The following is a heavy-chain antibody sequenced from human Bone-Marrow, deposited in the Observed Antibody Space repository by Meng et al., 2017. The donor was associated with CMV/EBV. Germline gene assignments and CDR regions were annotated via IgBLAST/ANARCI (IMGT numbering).Heavy chain of an antibody. J-gene: IGHJ4*02. D-gene: IGHD3-3*01. V-gene: IGHV3-48*03. CDR3: ARRGGYDFWSDYYLDY. CDR1: GFTFSSYE. CDR2: ISSSGSTI. Sequence: GESLKISCAASGFTFSSYEMNWVRQAPGKGLEWVSYISSSGSTIYYADSVKGRFTISRDNAKNSLYLQMNSLRAEDTAVYYCARRGGYDFWSDYYLDYWGQGTLVTVSS.